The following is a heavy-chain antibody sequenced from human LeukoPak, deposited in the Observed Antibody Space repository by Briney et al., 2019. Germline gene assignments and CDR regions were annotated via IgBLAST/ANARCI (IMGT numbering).Heavy chain of an antibody. J-gene: IGHJ5*02. V-gene: IGHV3-48*02. D-gene: IGHD2-15*01. CDR1: RFTFSSFA. CDR2: ISSSSSTI. Sequence: GGSLRLSCAASRFTFSSFAMNWVRQAPGKGLEWVSYISSSSSTIYYADSVKGRFAISRDNAKNSLFLQMNSLRDEDTAVYYCAASPYCSGAVCPPPWGQGTLVTVSS. CDR3: AASPYCSGAVCPPP.